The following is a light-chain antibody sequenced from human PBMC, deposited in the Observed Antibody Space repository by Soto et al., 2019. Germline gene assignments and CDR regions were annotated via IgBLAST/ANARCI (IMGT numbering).Light chain of an antibody. Sequence: QSALTQPASVSGSPGQSITISCTGTSSDVGGYKYVSWHQLHPGKAPKLIIYEVSNRPSGVSNRFSGSKSGNTASLTISGLQAEDEADYYCSSYSRSTADVFGTGTKVTV. CDR1: SSDVGGYKY. V-gene: IGLV2-14*01. CDR2: EVS. J-gene: IGLJ1*01. CDR3: SSYSRSTADV.